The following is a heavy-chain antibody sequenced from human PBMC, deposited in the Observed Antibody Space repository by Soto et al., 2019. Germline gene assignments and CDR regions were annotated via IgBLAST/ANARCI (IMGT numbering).Heavy chain of an antibody. Sequence: YLRWARQYTKKGLEWMGWINPNSGGTNYAQKFQGRVTMTRDTSISTAYMELSRLRSDDTAVYYCARPTPVRYPKYYYGMGVWGQGTTVT. V-gene: IGHV1-2*02. J-gene: IGHJ6*01. CDR2: INPNSGGT. D-gene: IGHD1-20*01. CDR3: ARPTPVRYPKYYYGMGV. CDR1: Y.